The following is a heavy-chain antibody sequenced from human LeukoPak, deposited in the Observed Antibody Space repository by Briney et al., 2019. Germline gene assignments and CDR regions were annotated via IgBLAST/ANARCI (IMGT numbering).Heavy chain of an antibody. D-gene: IGHD2-15*01. CDR2: INHSGST. V-gene: IGHV4-34*01. CDR3: ARGRRGHIVVVVAARYYFDY. Sequence: SETLSLTCAVYGGSFSGYYWSWIRQPPGKGLEWIGEINHSGSTNYNPSPKSRVTISVDTSKNQFSLKLSSVTAADTAVYYCARGRRGHIVVVVAARYYFDYWGQGTLVTASS. J-gene: IGHJ4*02. CDR1: GGSFSGYY.